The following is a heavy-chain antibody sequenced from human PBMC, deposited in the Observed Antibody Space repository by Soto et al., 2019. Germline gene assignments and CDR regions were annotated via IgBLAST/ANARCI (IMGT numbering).Heavy chain of an antibody. CDR2: IIPILGIA. Sequence: GASVKVSCKASGGTFSSYTISWVRQAPGQGLEWMGRIIPILGIANYAQKFQGRVTITADKSTSTAYMELSSLRSEDTAVYYRARDYYGSGSPDKNWFDPWGQGTLVTVSS. D-gene: IGHD3-10*01. CDR1: GGTFSSYT. V-gene: IGHV1-69*04. CDR3: ARDYYGSGSPDKNWFDP. J-gene: IGHJ5*02.